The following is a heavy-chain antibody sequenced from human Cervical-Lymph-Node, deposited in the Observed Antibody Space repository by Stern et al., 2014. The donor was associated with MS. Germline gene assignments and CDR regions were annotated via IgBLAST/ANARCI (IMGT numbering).Heavy chain of an antibody. CDR3: ASGFEWFGELLGAPIDH. CDR2: ITSSSSFL. D-gene: IGHD3-10*01. Sequence: EVQRVESGGGLVKPGHSLGLSCTAAGFTFSSYSMNWVRQAPGKGLEWVSSITSSSSFLNYADSVKGRFTISRDNAKNSLFLQMNSLRDEDTAVYYCASGFEWFGELLGAPIDHWGQGILVTVSS. CDR1: GFTFSSYS. J-gene: IGHJ4*02. V-gene: IGHV3-21*01.